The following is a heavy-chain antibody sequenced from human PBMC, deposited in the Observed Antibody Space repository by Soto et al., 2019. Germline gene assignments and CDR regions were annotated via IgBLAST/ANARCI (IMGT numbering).Heavy chain of an antibody. V-gene: IGHV3-13*01. J-gene: IGHJ4*02. CDR1: GFTFSTTD. D-gene: IGHD6-13*01. Sequence: GGSLRLSCAASGFTFSTTDMHWVRQATGKGLEWVSAIGTVGDTYYLDSVKGRFTISRENAKNSLYLQMNSLRAGDTAVYYCAREGVGSSWENVDYWGQGTLVTVSS. CDR3: AREGVGSSWENVDY. CDR2: IGTVGDT.